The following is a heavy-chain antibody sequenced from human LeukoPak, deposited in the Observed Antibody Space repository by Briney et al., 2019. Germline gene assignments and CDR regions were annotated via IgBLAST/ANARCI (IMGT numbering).Heavy chain of an antibody. Sequence: PSETLSLTCAVYGGSFSGYYWSWIRQPPGKGLEWIGEINHSGSTNYNPSLKSRVTISVDTSKNQFSLKLSSVTAADTAVYYCARGSPRDPTGDYYYGMDVWGQGTTVTVSS. CDR3: ARGSPRDPTGDYYYGMDV. D-gene: IGHD1-14*01. J-gene: IGHJ6*02. CDR2: INHSGST. CDR1: GGSFSGYY. V-gene: IGHV4-34*01.